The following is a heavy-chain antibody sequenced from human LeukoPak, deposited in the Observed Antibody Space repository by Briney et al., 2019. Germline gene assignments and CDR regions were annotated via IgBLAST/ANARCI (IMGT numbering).Heavy chain of an antibody. CDR2: IYYTGST. CDR3: ARGRLKYYDFWSGYYGDNWFDP. D-gene: IGHD3-3*01. V-gene: IGHV4-59*01. Sequence: PSETLSLTCTLSGGSISTYYWSWVRQPPGKGLEWIGYIYYTGSTDYNPSLKSRVTMSVDTSKNQFSLKLSSVTAADTAVYYCARGRLKYYDFWSGYYGDNWFDPWGQGTLVTVSS. CDR1: GGSISTYY. J-gene: IGHJ5*02.